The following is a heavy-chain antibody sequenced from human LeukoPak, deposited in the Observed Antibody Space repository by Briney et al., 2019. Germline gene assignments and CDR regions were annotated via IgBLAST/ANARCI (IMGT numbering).Heavy chain of an antibody. J-gene: IGHJ4*02. Sequence: GGSLRLSCAASGFTFSSYAMHWVRQAPGKGLEWVAVISYDESNKYYADSVKGRFTISRDNYKNTLYLQMNSLRAEDTAVYYRARVFRAEFDYWGQGTLVTVSS. V-gene: IGHV3-30-3*01. CDR1: GFTFSSYA. CDR3: ARVFRAEFDY. CDR2: ISYDESNK.